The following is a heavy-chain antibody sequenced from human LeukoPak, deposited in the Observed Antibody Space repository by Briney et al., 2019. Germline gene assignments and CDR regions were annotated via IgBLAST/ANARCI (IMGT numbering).Heavy chain of an antibody. Sequence: GGSLKLSCAASGFTFSGSAMHWVRQASGKGLEWVGRIRSKPNSHATVYAASVKGRFTISRDDSKNTAYLQMNSLKNEDTAVYYCTRQDGDFAFDIWGQGTMVTVSS. CDR1: GFTFSGSA. V-gene: IGHV3-73*01. CDR3: TRQDGDFAFDI. D-gene: IGHD4-17*01. CDR2: IRSKPNSHAT. J-gene: IGHJ3*02.